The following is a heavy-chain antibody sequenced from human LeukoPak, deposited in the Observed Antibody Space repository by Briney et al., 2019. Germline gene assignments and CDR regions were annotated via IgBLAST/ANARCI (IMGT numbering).Heavy chain of an antibody. CDR3: ARGDGWDYFAY. V-gene: IGHV4-39*07. Sequence: SETLSLTCTVSGGSISSSSYYWGWIRRPPGKGLEWIGSIYYSGSTYYNPSLKSRVTISVDTSKNQFSLKLSSVTAADTAVYYCARGDGWDYFAYWGQGTLVTVSS. CDR2: IYYSGST. CDR1: GGSISSSSYY. J-gene: IGHJ4*02. D-gene: IGHD5-24*01.